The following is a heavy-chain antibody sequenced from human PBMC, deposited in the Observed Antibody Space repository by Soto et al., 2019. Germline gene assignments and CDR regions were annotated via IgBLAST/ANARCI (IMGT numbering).Heavy chain of an antibody. CDR1: GGSFSGYY. J-gene: IGHJ3*02. Sequence: SETLSLTCAVYGGSFSGYYWSWIRQPPGKGLEWIGEINHSGSTNYNPSLKSRVTISVDTSKNQFSLKLSSVTAADTAVYYCARGPKDYIWGSYRQTDAFDIWGQGTMVTVSS. CDR3: ARGPKDYIWGSYRQTDAFDI. CDR2: INHSGST. V-gene: IGHV4-34*01. D-gene: IGHD3-16*02.